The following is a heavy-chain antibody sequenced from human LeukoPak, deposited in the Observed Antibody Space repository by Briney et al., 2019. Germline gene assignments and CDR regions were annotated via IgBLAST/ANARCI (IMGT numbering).Heavy chain of an antibody. CDR1: GFTYSSYS. CDR2: ISSSSSYI. J-gene: IGHJ4*02. D-gene: IGHD3-16*01. Sequence: GGSLRLSCAASGFTYSSYSMNWVRQAPGKGLEWVSSISSSSSYIYYADSVKGRFTISRDNAKNSLYLQMNSLRAEDTAVYYCARDSDAGGFDYWGQGTLVTVSS. V-gene: IGHV3-21*01. CDR3: ARDSDAGGFDY.